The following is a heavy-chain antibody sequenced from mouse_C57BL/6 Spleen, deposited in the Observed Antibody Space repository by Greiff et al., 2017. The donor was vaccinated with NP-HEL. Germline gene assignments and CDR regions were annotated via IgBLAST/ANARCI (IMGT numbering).Heavy chain of an antibody. CDR2: IYPGDGDT. Sequence: QVQLQQSGPELVKPGASVKISCKASGYAFSSSWMNWVKQRPGKGLEWIGRIYPGDGDTNYNGKFKGKATLTADKSSSTAYMQLSSLTSEDSAVYFCAREKYDYDGVYYAMDYWGQGTSVTVSS. D-gene: IGHD2-4*01. CDR1: GYAFSSSW. CDR3: AREKYDYDGVYYAMDY. J-gene: IGHJ4*01. V-gene: IGHV1-82*01.